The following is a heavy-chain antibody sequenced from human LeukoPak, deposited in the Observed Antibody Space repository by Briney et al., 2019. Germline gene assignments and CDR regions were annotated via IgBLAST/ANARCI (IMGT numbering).Heavy chain of an antibody. V-gene: IGHV4-34*01. J-gene: IGHJ5*02. Sequence: PSETLSLTCAVYGGSFSGYYWSWIRQPPGKGLEWIGEINHSGSTNYNPSLKSRVTISVDTSKNQFSLKLSSVTAADTAVYYCARAGYFLNWFDPWGQGTLVTVSS. D-gene: IGHD6-13*01. CDR1: GGSFSGYY. CDR2: INHSGST. CDR3: ARAGYFLNWFDP.